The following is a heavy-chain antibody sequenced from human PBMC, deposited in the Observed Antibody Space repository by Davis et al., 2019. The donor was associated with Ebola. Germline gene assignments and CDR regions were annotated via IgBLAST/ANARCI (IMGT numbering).Heavy chain of an antibody. CDR3: TRGYSGYDSDY. V-gene: IGHV3-73*01. CDR1: GFTFSGSA. CDR2: IRSKANSYAT. J-gene: IGHJ4*02. Sequence: GESLKISCAASGFTFSGSAMHWVRQASGKGLEWVGRIRSKANSYATAYAASVKGRFTISRDDSKNTAYLQMNSLKTEDTAVYYCTRGYSGYDSDYRGQGTLVTVSS. D-gene: IGHD5-12*01.